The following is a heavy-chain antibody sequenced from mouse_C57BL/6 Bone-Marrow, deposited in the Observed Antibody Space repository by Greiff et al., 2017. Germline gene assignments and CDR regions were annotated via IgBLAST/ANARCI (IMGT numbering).Heavy chain of an antibody. CDR2: IYPGSGST. CDR1: GYTFTSYW. Sequence: QVQLQQPGAELVKPGASVTMSCKASGYTFTSYWITWVTQRPGQGLEWIGDIYPGSGSTNYTEKFKSMDILTVDTSSRTAYMQHSSLTSEDSAVYYCALITTVVATGNYYAMDYWGQGTSVTVSS. V-gene: IGHV1-55*01. J-gene: IGHJ4*01. CDR3: ALITTVVATGNYYAMDY. D-gene: IGHD1-1*01.